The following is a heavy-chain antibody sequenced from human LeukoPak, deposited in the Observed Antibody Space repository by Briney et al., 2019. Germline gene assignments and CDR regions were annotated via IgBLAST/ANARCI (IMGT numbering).Heavy chain of an antibody. J-gene: IGHJ4*02. Sequence: PSETLSLTCAVYGGSFSGYYWSWIRQPPGKGLEWIGEINHSGSTNCNPSLKSRVTISVDTSKNQFSLKLSSVTAADTAVYYCARAGSSRELPRRYYFDYWGQGTLVTVSS. CDR1: GGSFSGYY. CDR2: INHSGST. D-gene: IGHD1-26*01. CDR3: ARAGSSRELPRRYYFDY. V-gene: IGHV4-34*01.